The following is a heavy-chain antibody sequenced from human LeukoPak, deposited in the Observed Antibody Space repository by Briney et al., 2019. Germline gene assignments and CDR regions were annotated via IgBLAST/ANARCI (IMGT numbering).Heavy chain of an antibody. D-gene: IGHD2-15*01. CDR2: ISYDGSNK. J-gene: IGHJ6*02. CDR1: GFTFSSYA. Sequence: PGRSLRLSCAASGFTFSSYAMHWVRQAPGKGLEWVAVISYDGSNKYYADSVKGRFTISRDNSKNTLYLQMNSLRAEDTAVYYCARDIVVVAATDYYYYYGMDVWGQGTTVTVSS. V-gene: IGHV3-30-3*01. CDR3: ARDIVVVAATDYYYYYGMDV.